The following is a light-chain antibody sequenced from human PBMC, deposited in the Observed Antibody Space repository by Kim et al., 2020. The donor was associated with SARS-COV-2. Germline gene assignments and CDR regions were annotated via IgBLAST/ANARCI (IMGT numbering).Light chain of an antibody. J-gene: IGLJ2*01. CDR1: SSNIGSNT. CDR3: AAWDDSLNGVV. Sequence: QSVLTQPPSASGTPGQRVTISCSGSSSNIGSNTVNWYQQVPRTAPKVLIYSNNQRPSGVPDRFSGSKSGTSASLAISGLQSEDEADYYCAAWDDSLNGVVFGGGTQLTVL. V-gene: IGLV1-44*01. CDR2: SNN.